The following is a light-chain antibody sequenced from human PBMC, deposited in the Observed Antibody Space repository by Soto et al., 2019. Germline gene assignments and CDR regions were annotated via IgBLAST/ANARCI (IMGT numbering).Light chain of an antibody. Sequence: AIQLTQSPSSLSASVGDRVTITCRASQGISSALAWYQQKPGKAPKLLIYDASSLESGVPSRFSGSGSGTDFTLTISSLQPEGFATYYCQQFNSYLAITFGQGTRLEIK. V-gene: IGKV1-13*02. J-gene: IGKJ5*01. CDR1: QGISSA. CDR2: DAS. CDR3: QQFNSYLAIT.